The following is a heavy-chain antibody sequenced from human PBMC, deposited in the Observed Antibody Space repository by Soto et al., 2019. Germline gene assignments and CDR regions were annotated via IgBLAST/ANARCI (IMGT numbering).Heavy chain of an antibody. CDR3: ARPIMVRGVNGNWFDP. CDR2: IYYSGST. J-gene: IGHJ5*02. CDR1: GGSISSSSYY. Sequence: QLQLQESGPGLVKPSETLSLTCTVSGGSISSSSYYWGWIRQPPGKGLEWIGSIYYSGSTYYNPSLKSRVTISVDTSKNQFSLKLSSVTAADTAVYYCARPIMVRGVNGNWFDPWGQGTLVTVSS. V-gene: IGHV4-39*01. D-gene: IGHD3-10*01.